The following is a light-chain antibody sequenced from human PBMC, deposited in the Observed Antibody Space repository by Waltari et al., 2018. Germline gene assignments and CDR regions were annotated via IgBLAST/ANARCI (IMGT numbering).Light chain of an antibody. CDR1: RASYMNGNNY. J-gene: IGKJ1*01. V-gene: IGKV2-28*01. Sequence: DIVVTQSPLSLPSRLESRPPSPAGPVRASYMNGNNYLDWYLQTPGHAPQLLIYLGSNRASGGPDRVSGSGSGTDFTLRSSRVEAEDVGVYYCMQSLQALWTFGPGTKLEI. CDR3: MQSLQALWT. CDR2: LGS.